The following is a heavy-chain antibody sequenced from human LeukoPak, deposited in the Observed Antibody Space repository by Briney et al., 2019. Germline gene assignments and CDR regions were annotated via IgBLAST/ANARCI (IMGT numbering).Heavy chain of an antibody. Sequence: GGSLRLSCAASGFTFSNAWMSWVRRAPGKGLEWVGRIKSKTDGGTTDYAAPVKGRFTISRDDSENTLYLQMNSLKTEDTAVYYCTTSGDYSLFDYWGQGTLVTVSS. V-gene: IGHV3-15*01. CDR2: IKSKTDGGTT. D-gene: IGHD4-11*01. J-gene: IGHJ4*02. CDR1: GFTFSNAW. CDR3: TTSGDYSLFDY.